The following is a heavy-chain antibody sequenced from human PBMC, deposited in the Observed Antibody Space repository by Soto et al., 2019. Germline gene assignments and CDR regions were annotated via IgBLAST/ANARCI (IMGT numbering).Heavy chain of an antibody. Sequence: QVLLVQSGPEVKKPGASVKVSCKASGYMFITHGISWVRQAPGQGLEWMGWVSAYSGNTDYAQKFQGRVTMTRDTSTSTGYMELRSLTSDDTAVYYCAREKWSEALGYWGQGTLVTVSS. D-gene: IGHD3-3*01. CDR1: GYMFITHG. CDR2: VSAYSGNT. J-gene: IGHJ4*02. CDR3: AREKWSEALGY. V-gene: IGHV1-18*01.